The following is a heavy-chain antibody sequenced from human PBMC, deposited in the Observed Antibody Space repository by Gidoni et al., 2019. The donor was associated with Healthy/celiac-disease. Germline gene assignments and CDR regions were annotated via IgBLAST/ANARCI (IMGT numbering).Heavy chain of an antibody. D-gene: IGHD3-3*01. CDR2: IWYDGSNK. CDR3: ARDQFGITIFGVVTTLSYGMDV. J-gene: IGHJ6*02. Sequence: QVQLVESGGGVVQPGRSLRLSCAASGCTFSSYGMPWVRQAPGKGLEGVAVIWYDGSNKYYADSVKGRFTISRDNSKNTLYLQMNSLRAEDTAVYYCARDQFGITIFGVVTTLSYGMDVWGQGTTVTVSS. CDR1: GCTFSSYG. V-gene: IGHV3-33*01.